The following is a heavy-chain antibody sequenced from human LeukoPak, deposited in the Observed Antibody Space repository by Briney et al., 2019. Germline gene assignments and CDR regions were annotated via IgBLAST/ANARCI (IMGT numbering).Heavy chain of an antibody. CDR2: IKYDGDEK. CDR3: VRESFSRGDFN. CDR1: GFIFSTYW. D-gene: IGHD7-27*01. Sequence: GGSLRLSCAASGFIFSTYWMTWVRQAPGKGLEWVATIKYDGDEKFYVDSVTGRFTISRDNAKNSLYLQMNSLTAEDTVVYYCVRESFSRGDFNWGQGTLVSVSS. J-gene: IGHJ4*02. V-gene: IGHV3-7*01.